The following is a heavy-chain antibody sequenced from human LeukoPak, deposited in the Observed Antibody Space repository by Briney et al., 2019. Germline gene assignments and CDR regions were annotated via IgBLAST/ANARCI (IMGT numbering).Heavy chain of an antibody. V-gene: IGHV3-30*19. CDR1: GFTFTNYG. J-gene: IGHJ5*02. CDR2: VWSDGTNK. Sequence: SGGSLRLSCAASGFTFTNYGMHWVRQAPGKGLEWVAVVWSDGTNKYYADSVKGRFTISRDNSKNMLYLQMNSLRAEDTAVYYCARGPPLFDPWGQGTLVAVSS. CDR3: ARGPPLFDP.